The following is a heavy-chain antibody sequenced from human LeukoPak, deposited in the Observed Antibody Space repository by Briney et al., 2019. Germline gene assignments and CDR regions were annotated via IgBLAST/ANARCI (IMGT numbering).Heavy chain of an antibody. Sequence: TSSETLSLTCTVSGGSISSYYWSWIRQPPGKGLEWIGYIYYSGSTNYNPSLKSRVTISVDTSKNQFSLKLSSVTAADTAVYYCARRGRVVVTSKGDGFDIWGQGTLVTVSS. CDR3: ARRGRVVVTSKGDGFDI. D-gene: IGHD2-21*02. V-gene: IGHV4-59*08. J-gene: IGHJ3*02. CDR2: IYYSGST. CDR1: GGSISSYY.